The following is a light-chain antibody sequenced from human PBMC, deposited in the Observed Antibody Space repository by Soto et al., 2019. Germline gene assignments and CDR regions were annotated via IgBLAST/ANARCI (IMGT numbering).Light chain of an antibody. V-gene: IGKV1-5*03. CDR3: QQYNSYSRT. J-gene: IGKJ1*01. CDR1: QSISSS. CDR2: KAS. Sequence: DIQMTQSPSTLSASVGDRVTITCRASQSISSSLAWYQQIPGKAPKLLIYKASSLQSGVPSRFSGTGSGTEFTLTISSLQPDDFATYYCQQYNSYSRTFGQGTKVEIK.